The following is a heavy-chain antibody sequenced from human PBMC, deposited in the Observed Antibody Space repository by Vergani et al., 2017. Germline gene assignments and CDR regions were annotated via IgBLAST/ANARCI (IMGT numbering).Heavy chain of an antibody. CDR2: ISDDGNNK. Sequence: QVQLVESGGGVVQPGRSLRLSCAASGFTLSGYAMHWVRQAPGKGLEWVAVISDDGNNKYYADSVKGRFTISRDNSKNTLYLQMNSLRAEDTAVYYCAREGVYRTEYDFWSGYYSDYWGQGTLVTVSS. V-gene: IGHV3-30-3*01. D-gene: IGHD3-3*01. CDR3: AREGVYRTEYDFWSGYYSDY. J-gene: IGHJ4*02. CDR1: GFTLSGYA.